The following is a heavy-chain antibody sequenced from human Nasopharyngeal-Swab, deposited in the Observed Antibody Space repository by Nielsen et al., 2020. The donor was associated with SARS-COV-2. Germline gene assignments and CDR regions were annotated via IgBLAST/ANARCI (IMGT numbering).Heavy chain of an antibody. J-gene: IGHJ6*03. CDR1: GGSISSGDYY. CDR3: ARDVRSYGSGSYYHYYYYYYMDV. D-gene: IGHD3-10*01. CDR2: IYYSGST. Sequence: LRLSCTVSGGSISSGDYYWSWIRQPPGKGLEWIGYIYYSGSTYYNPSLKSRVTISVDTSKNQFSLKLSSVTVADTAVYYCARDVRSYGSGSYYHYYYYYYMDVWGKGTTVTVSS. V-gene: IGHV4-30-4*01.